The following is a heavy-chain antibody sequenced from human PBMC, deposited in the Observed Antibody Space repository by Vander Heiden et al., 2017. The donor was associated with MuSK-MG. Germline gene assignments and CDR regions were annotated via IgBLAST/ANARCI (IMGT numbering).Heavy chain of an antibody. V-gene: IGHV3-23*01. Sequence: EVQVLESGGGLVQPGGSLRLSCAASGFTFSSQAMSWVRQAPGKGLEWVSAISRSGGNTYYAGSVKGRFTISRDNSKNTLYLQMTSLRAEDTAVYYCATGWSGGGGDCYSCLDNWGQGTLVTVSS. D-gene: IGHD2-21*02. J-gene: IGHJ4*02. CDR3: ATGWSGGGGDCYSCLDN. CDR1: GFTFSSQA. CDR2: ISRSGGNT.